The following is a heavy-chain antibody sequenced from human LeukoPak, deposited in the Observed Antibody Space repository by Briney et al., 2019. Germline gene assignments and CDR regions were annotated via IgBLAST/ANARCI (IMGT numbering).Heavy chain of an antibody. CDR3: AKDGYNWIAFDD. CDR2: ISGTGFTT. J-gene: IGHJ4*02. Sequence: GGSLRLSCAASGFTLSTYAMHWVRQAPGKGLEWVTYISGTGFTTYYADSVKGRFTISSDSSKNTLFLQMNSLRAEDTAIYYCAKDGYNWIAFDDWGQGTLVTVSS. V-gene: IGHV3-23*01. CDR1: GFTLSTYA. D-gene: IGHD1-20*01.